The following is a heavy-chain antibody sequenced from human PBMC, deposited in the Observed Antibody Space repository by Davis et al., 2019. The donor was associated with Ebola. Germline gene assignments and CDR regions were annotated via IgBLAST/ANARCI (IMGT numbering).Heavy chain of an antibody. CDR1: GFTFSSYA. V-gene: IGHV3-23*01. J-gene: IGHJ4*02. Sequence: PGGSLRLSCAASGFTFSSYAMSWVRQAPGKVLEWVSAISGSGGSAYYADSVKGRFTISRDNAKNSLYLQMNSLRAVDTAVYYCARGTGAKGYWGQGTLVTVSS. CDR3: ARGTGAKGY. CDR2: ISGSGGSA. D-gene: IGHD1-26*01.